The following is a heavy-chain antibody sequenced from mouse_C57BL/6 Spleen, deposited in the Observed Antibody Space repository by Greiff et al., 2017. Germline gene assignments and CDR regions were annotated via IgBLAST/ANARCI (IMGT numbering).Heavy chain of an antibody. CDR1: GSAFSSSW. V-gene: IGHV1-82*01. CDR2: IYPGDGDT. Sequence: QVQLQQSGPELVKPGASVKISCKASGSAFSSSWMNWVKQRPGKGLEWIGRIYPGDGDTNYNGKFKGKATLTADKSSSTAYMQLSSRTSEDSAVYFCARSEDYGLDYWGQGTTLTGSS. J-gene: IGHJ2*01. D-gene: IGHD1-1*01. CDR3: ARSEDYGLDY.